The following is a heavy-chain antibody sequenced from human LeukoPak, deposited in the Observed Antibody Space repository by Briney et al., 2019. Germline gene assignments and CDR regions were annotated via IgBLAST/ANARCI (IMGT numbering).Heavy chain of an antibody. V-gene: IGHV3-30*02. D-gene: IGHD6-13*01. CDR2: IRYDGSNT. CDR1: GVTFADYG. J-gene: IGHJ4*02. Sequence: GSLSLSSAASGVTFADYGMHSVRQAPGKGLGRVAFIRYDGSNTYYAASVKGRFTISRDNSKNTLSLQMSSLRAEDTAVYYCAKDLALSDISSSFDYWGQGTLVTVSS. CDR3: AKDLALSDISSSFDY.